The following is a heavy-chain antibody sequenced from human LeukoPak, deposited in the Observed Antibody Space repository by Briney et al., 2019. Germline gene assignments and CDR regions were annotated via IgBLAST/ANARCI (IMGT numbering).Heavy chain of an antibody. CDR1: GYSISSGYY. J-gene: IGHJ4*02. CDR2: LYHSGST. V-gene: IGHV4-38-2*01. D-gene: IGHD6-13*01. Sequence: SETLSLTCAVSGYSISSGYYWGWIRQPPGKGLVWIGSLYHSGSTYYNPSLKSRVTRSADTSKNQFSLKLSSVTAAYTAVYYCARNEQQLLVDYWGQGTLVTVSS. CDR3: ARNEQQLLVDY.